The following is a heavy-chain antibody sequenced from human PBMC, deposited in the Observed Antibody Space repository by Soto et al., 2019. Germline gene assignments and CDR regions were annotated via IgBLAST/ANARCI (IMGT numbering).Heavy chain of an antibody. Sequence: SETLSLTCTVSGGSISSDDYYWSWIRQPPGEGLEWIGYIYYIGRTHYNPSLKSRVSISIDTSKNQFSLKLSSVSAADTAVYYCARDRSNSPDYFDDWGQGTLVTVSS. CDR1: GGSISSDDYY. CDR2: IYYIGRT. J-gene: IGHJ4*01. V-gene: IGHV4-30-4*01. D-gene: IGHD2-15*01. CDR3: ARDRSNSPDYFDD.